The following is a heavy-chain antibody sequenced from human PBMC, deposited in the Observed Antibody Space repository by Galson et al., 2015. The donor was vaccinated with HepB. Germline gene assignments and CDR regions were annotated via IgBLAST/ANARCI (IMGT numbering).Heavy chain of an antibody. Sequence: VKVSCKASGYTFPSYGISWVRQAPGQGLEWMGWISAYNGNTNYVQKFQGRVTMTTDTSTSAAYMELRSLTSDDTAVYYCARDKGAVAGHIGYWGQGTLVTVSS. CDR3: ARDKGAVAGHIGY. CDR1: GYTFPSYG. CDR2: ISAYNGNT. J-gene: IGHJ4*02. V-gene: IGHV1-18*04. D-gene: IGHD6-19*01.